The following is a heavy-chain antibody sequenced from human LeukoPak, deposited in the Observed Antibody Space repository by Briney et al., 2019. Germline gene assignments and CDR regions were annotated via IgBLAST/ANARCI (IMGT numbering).Heavy chain of an antibody. D-gene: IGHD6-19*01. CDR3: ARVAVAGTSFDY. J-gene: IGHJ4*02. CDR2: IFYSGNT. V-gene: IGHV4-39*01. Sequence: SETLSLTCTVSAGSISSSDYYWGWIRQPPGEGLEWIGSIFYSGNTYYNPSLKSLITISVDTSKNQFSLKLSSVTAADTAVYYCARVAVAGTSFDYWGQGTLVTVSS. CDR1: AGSISSSDYY.